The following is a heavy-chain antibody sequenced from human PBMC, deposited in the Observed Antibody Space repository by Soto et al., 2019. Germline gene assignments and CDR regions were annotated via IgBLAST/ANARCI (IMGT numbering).Heavy chain of an antibody. CDR1: GYTFTSYG. CDR3: AREYSFGSGTYYTGLGFDY. V-gene: IGHV1-18*01. D-gene: IGHD3-10*01. J-gene: IGHJ4*02. CDR2: ISNYNGDT. Sequence: ASVKVSCKASGYTFTSYGITWVRQAPGQGLEWMGWISNYNGDTHYAQKFQDRVTMTTDTSASTAYMELRRLRSDDTAVYYCAREYSFGSGTYYTGLGFDYWDLGTLVTV.